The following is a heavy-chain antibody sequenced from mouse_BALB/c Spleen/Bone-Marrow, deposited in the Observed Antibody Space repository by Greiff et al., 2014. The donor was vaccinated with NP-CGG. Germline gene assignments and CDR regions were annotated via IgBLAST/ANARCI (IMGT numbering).Heavy chain of an antibody. V-gene: IGHV7-3*02. CDR1: GFTFTDYY. CDR3: ARDKNYGSYWYFDV. Sequence: EVHLVESGGGLVQPGGSLRLSCATSGFTFTDYYMSWVRQPPGKALEWLVFIRNKANGYTTEYSASMKGRFTISRDNSQSILYLQMNTLRAEDSATYYCARDKNYGSYWYFDVWGAGTTVTVSS. CDR2: IRNKANGYTT. J-gene: IGHJ1*01. D-gene: IGHD2-1*01.